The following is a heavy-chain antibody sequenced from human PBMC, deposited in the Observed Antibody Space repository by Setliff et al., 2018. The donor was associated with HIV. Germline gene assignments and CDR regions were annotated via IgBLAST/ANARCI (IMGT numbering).Heavy chain of an antibody. V-gene: IGHV4-34*01. CDR3: AREGHYYDSSGYLDY. J-gene: IGHJ4*02. D-gene: IGHD3-22*01. CDR1: GGSFSGYY. CDR2: INHSGST. Sequence: PSETLSLTCAVYGGSFSGYYWSWIRQPPGKGLEWIGEINHSGSTNYNPSLKSRVTISVDTSKNHFSLKLSSVTAADTAVYYCAREGHYYDSSGYLDYWGQGTRVTVSS.